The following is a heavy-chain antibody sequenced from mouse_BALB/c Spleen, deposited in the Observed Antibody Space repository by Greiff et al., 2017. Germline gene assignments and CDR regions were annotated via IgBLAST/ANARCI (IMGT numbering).Heavy chain of an antibody. CDR2: IYPGGGYT. CDR1: GYTFTNYW. D-gene: IGHD3-3*01. Sequence: QVQLKESGAELVRPGTSVKISCKASGYTFTNYWLGWVKQRPGHGLEWIGDIYPGGGYTNYNEKFKGKATLTADTSSSTAYMQLSSLTSEDSAVYFCARGGRTYAMDYWGQGTSVTVSS. V-gene: IGHV1-63*02. J-gene: IGHJ4*01. CDR3: ARGGRTYAMDY.